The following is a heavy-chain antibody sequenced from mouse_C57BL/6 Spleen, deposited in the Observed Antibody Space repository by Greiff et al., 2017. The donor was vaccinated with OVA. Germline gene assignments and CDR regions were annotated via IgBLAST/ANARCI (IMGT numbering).Heavy chain of an antibody. J-gene: IGHJ3*01. CDR3: ARDYYGSSYERTWFAY. V-gene: IGHV5-4*01. D-gene: IGHD1-1*01. CDR1: GFTFSSYA. CDR2: ISDGGSYT. Sequence: EVHLVESGGGLVKPGGSLKLSCAASGFTFSSYAMSWVRQTPEKRLEWVATISDGGSYTYYPDNVKGRFTISRDNAKNNLYLQMSHLKSEDTAMYYCARDYYGSSYERTWFAYWGQGTLVTVSA.